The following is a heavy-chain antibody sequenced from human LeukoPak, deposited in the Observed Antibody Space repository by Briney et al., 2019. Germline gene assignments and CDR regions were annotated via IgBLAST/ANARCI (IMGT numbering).Heavy chain of an antibody. J-gene: IGHJ4*02. CDR3: AKDRTGYGVFDY. Sequence: GGSLRLSCAASGFTFSSYTMSWVRQAPGKGLEWVSAISGSGGSTYYADSVKGRFTISRDNSKNTLDLQMNSLRAEDTAVYYCAKDRTGYGVFDYWGQGTLVTVSS. CDR2: ISGSGGST. CDR1: GFTFSSYT. V-gene: IGHV3-23*01. D-gene: IGHD1-14*01.